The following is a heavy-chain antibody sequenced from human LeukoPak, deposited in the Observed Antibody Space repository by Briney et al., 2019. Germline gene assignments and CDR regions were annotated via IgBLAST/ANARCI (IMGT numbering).Heavy chain of an antibody. CDR2: ISTSSSYI. Sequence: GGSLRLSCAASGFTFSSYSMNWVRQAPGKGLEWVASISTSSSYIHYADSVKGRFTISRDNAKSSLCLQMNRLRAEDTAVYYCAREWEYYDILTGTTASFDYWGQGTLVTVSS. V-gene: IGHV3-21*01. CDR3: AREWEYYDILTGTTASFDY. CDR1: GFTFSSYS. D-gene: IGHD3-9*01. J-gene: IGHJ4*02.